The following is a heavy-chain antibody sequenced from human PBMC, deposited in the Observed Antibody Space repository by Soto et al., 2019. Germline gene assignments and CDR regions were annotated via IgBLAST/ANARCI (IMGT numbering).Heavy chain of an antibody. Sequence: ASVKVSCKDSGDTFTSNDSNWVRQATGQGLEWMGWMNPNSGNTGYAQKFQGRVTMTRNTSISTAYMELSSLRSEDTAVYYCARTQFPVKNWFDPWGQGTLVTVSS. J-gene: IGHJ5*02. CDR1: GDTFTSND. D-gene: IGHD4-17*01. CDR2: MNPNSGNT. CDR3: ARTQFPVKNWFDP. V-gene: IGHV1-8*01.